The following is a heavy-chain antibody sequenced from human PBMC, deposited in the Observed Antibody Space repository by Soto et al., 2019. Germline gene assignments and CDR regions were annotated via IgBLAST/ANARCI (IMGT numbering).Heavy chain of an antibody. V-gene: IGHV4-59*01. D-gene: IGHD6-13*01. CDR3: AGGRKQLGRGPRLFDY. Sequence: QVQLQESGPGLVKPSETLSLTCTVSGGSISSYYWSWIRQPPGKGLEWIGYIYYSGSTNYNPSLKSRVTISVDTSKNQFSLKLSSVTAADMSVYYCAGGRKQLGRGPRLFDYWGQGTLVTVSS. CDR1: GGSISSYY. J-gene: IGHJ4*02. CDR2: IYYSGST.